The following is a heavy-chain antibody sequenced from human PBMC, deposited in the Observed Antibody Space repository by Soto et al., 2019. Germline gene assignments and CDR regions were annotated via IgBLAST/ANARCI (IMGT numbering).Heavy chain of an antibody. D-gene: IGHD3-10*01. CDR1: GFTFSDFA. CDR2: LDGAGGST. CDR3: AAPRDEYGSGVSWFTYGMDI. Sequence: QNWGSLRLSCLASGFTFSDFAMTWVRHVPGRGLEWVASLDGAGGSTYYAESVRGRFSISRDNSQNTLFLQMKRLTVDDTAIYYCAAPRDEYGSGVSWFTYGMDIWGQGTTVTVS. J-gene: IGHJ6*02. V-gene: IGHV3-23*01.